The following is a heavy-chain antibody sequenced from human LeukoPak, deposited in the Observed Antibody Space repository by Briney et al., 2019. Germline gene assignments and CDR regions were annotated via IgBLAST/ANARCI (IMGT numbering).Heavy chain of an antibody. D-gene: IGHD3-16*02. V-gene: IGHV4-59*01. CDR1: GGPISSYY. CDR2: IYYSGST. J-gene: IGHJ4*02. Sequence: KPSETLSLTCTVSGGPISSYYWSWIRQPPGKGLEWIGYIYYSGSTNYNPSLKSRVTISVDTSKNQFSLKLSSVTAADTAVYYCARGSMITFGGVIVPFDYWGQGTLVTVSP. CDR3: ARGSMITFGGVIVPFDY.